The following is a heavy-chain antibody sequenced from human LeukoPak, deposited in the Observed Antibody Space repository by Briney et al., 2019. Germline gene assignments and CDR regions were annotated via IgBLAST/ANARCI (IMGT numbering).Heavy chain of an antibody. V-gene: IGHV3-30*18. Sequence: GRSLRLSCAASGFTFSSYGMHWVRQAPGKGLEWVAVISYDGSNKYYADSVKGRFTISRDNSKNTLYLQMNSLRAEDTAVYYCAKDFPAKAPSSGPNPPGYWGQGTLVTVSS. CDR1: GFTFSSYG. CDR2: ISYDGSNK. CDR3: AKDFPAKAPSSGPNPPGY. D-gene: IGHD3-22*01. J-gene: IGHJ4*02.